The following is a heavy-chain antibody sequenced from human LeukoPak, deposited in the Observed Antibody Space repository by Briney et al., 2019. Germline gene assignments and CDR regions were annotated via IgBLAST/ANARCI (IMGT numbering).Heavy chain of an antibody. J-gene: IGHJ4*02. CDR3: ARYSSSWYRFIRSVKRAYFDY. CDR1: GGSFSGYY. D-gene: IGHD6-13*01. Sequence: SETLSLTCAVYGGSFSGYYWSWIRQPPGKGLEWIGEINHSGSTNYNPSLKSRVTISVDTSKNQFSLKLSSVTAADTAVYYCARYSSSWYRFIRSVKRAYFDYWGQGTLVTVSS. CDR2: INHSGST. V-gene: IGHV4-34*01.